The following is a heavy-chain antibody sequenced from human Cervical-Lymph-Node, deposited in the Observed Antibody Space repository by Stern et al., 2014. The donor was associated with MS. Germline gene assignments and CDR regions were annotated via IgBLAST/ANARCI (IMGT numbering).Heavy chain of an antibody. CDR3: ALSSETSDRWYSLGYDL. V-gene: IGHV1-69*01. CDR1: GGTLSKFP. CDR2: IFPVFGTP. J-gene: IGHJ5*02. Sequence: QVQLVQSGAEVTKPGSSAKVSCKASGGTLSKFPSSWVRQAPGQGLEWMGGIFPVFGTPTYAQEVRGRVTITADVSTSTVYMELSSLRSDDTAVYYCALSSETSDRWYSLGYDLWGQGTLVTVSS. D-gene: IGHD6-13*01.